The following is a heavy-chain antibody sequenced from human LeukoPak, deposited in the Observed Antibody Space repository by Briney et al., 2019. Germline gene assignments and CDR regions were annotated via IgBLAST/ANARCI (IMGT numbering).Heavy chain of an antibody. CDR3: ARARAAGTPTLFDY. Sequence: GASVKVSCKASGYTFTSYSISWVRQAPGQGLEWMGWISAYNGNTNYAQKLQGRVTMTTDTSTSTAYMELRSLRSDDTAVYYCARARAAGTPTLFDYWGQGTLVTVSS. J-gene: IGHJ4*02. CDR1: GYTFTSYS. D-gene: IGHD6-13*01. V-gene: IGHV1-18*04. CDR2: ISAYNGNT.